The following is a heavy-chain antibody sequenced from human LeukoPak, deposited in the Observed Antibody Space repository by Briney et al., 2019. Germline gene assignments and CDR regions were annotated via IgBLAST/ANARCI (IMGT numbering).Heavy chain of an antibody. D-gene: IGHD3-10*01. J-gene: IGHJ4*02. CDR2: IYTSGST. CDR1: GGSINYNY. Sequence: PSETLSLTCTVSGGSINYNYWSWIRQPAGRGLEWIGRIYTSGSTNYNPSLKSRVTMSVDTSKNQFSLKLSSVTAADTAVYYCARGETVLLQNWGQGTLVTVSS. V-gene: IGHV4-4*07. CDR3: ARGETVLLQN.